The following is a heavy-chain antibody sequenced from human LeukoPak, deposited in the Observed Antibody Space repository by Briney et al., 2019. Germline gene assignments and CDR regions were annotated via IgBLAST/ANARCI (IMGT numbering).Heavy chain of an antibody. J-gene: IGHJ3*02. Sequence: AGGSLRLSCAASGFTVSSKYMSWVRQAPGKGLEWVLTIYSDGSTYYADSVKGRFTISRDNAMNTLYLQMNSLRVDDTAIYYCAKSKNWGYGHGTFDMWGHGTLVTVSS. CDR1: GFTVSSKY. D-gene: IGHD3-16*01. CDR3: AKSKNWGYGHGTFDM. V-gene: IGHV3-53*01. CDR2: IYSDGST.